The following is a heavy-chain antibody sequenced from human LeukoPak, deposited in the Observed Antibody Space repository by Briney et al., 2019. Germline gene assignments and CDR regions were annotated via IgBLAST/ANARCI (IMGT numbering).Heavy chain of an antibody. CDR1: GFTFDDYG. CDR2: INWNGGSI. Sequence: GGSLRLSCAASGFTFDDYGMSWVRQAPGKGLEWVSGINWNGGSIGYADSVKGRFTISRDNAKNSLYLQMNSLRAEDTALYYCAGAHAGGSYSGYFDYWGQGTLVTVSS. J-gene: IGHJ4*02. CDR3: AGAHAGGSYSGYFDY. D-gene: IGHD1-26*01. V-gene: IGHV3-20*04.